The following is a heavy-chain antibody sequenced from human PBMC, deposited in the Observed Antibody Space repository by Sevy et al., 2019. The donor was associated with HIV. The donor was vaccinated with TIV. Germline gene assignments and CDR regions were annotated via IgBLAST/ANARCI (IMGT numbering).Heavy chain of an antibody. CDR1: GFTFDNNA. J-gene: IGHJ6*02. D-gene: IGHD3-10*01. CDR3: AKVYYYDSGTVIPRGMDV. CDR2: ISGSGFST. V-gene: IGHV3-23*01. Sequence: GALRLSCAASGFTFDNNAMYWVRQAPGKGLEWVSVISGSGFSTNYAGSVKGRFTISRDISKSTLYLQMNSLRAEDTAVYYCAKVYYYDSGTVIPRGMDVWGQGTTVTVSS.